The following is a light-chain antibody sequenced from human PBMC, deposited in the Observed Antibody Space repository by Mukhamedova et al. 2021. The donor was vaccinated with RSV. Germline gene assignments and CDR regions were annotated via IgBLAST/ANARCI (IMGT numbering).Light chain of an antibody. J-gene: IGLJ1*01. CDR1: NIGSRS. Sequence: GGNNIGSRSVHWYQQKPGQAPVLVVYDDSARPSGIPERFSGSISGNTAALTISRVEAGDEADYYCQVWDSSAHHYVFGSGTKVIVL. CDR2: DDS. CDR3: QVWDSSAHHYV. V-gene: IGLV3-21*02.